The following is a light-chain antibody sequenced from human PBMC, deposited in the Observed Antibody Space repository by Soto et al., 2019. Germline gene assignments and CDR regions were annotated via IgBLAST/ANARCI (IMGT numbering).Light chain of an antibody. CDR2: AAS. CDR1: QGISTY. V-gene: IGKV1-9*01. CDR3: QKYTSAPLT. J-gene: IGKJ4*01. Sequence: MRMNQSPSTLSATVEDRVTITCRASQGISTYLAWYQQKPGKAPKLLIYAASTLQSGVPLSFSGSGSGTSITLTIRSLQAEDVATYYCQKYTSAPLTSGGGTKLDIK.